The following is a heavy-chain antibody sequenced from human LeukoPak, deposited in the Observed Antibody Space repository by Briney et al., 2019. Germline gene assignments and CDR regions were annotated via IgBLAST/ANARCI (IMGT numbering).Heavy chain of an antibody. CDR2: ISGSGDST. J-gene: IGHJ3*02. V-gene: IGHV3-23*01. Sequence: GGSLRLSCAASGFTFSSSAMTWVRQAPGKGLEWVSFISGSGDSTYYADSVKGRSTISRDNAKNSLYLQMNSLRAEDTALYYCAKDMLEDDILTGYYAFDIWGQGTMVTVSS. CDR1: GFTFSSSA. CDR3: AKDMLEDDILTGYYAFDI. D-gene: IGHD3-9*01.